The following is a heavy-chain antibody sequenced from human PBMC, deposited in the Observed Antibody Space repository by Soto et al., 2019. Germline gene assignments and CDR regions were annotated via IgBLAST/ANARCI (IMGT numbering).Heavy chain of an antibody. Sequence: LVQSGPDVKKPGTSVKVSCKTSGFTFGSSAVQWVRQVRGQRLEWIGWIVVASGYSNVAQKFQDRVSLTRDLSTNTAFMDLSSVTSEDSAMYYCAADVIGVAGDFDHWGQGTLVSVSS. CDR2: IVVASGYS. D-gene: IGHD6-19*01. J-gene: IGHJ4*02. V-gene: IGHV1-58*01. CDR3: AADVIGVAGDFDH. CDR1: GFTFGSSA.